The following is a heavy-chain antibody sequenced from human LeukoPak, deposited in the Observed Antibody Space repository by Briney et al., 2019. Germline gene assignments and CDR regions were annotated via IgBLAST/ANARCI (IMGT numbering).Heavy chain of an antibody. V-gene: IGHV1-18*01. Sequence: ASVKVSCKASGYTFTSYGISWVRQAPGQGLEWMGWISAYNGNTNYAQKLQGRVTMTTDTSTSTAYMELRSLRSDDTAVYYCARRPKEGSSGWLSDYWGQGTLVTVSS. D-gene: IGHD6-19*01. CDR1: GYTFTSYG. CDR2: ISAYNGNT. J-gene: IGHJ4*02. CDR3: ARRPKEGSSGWLSDY.